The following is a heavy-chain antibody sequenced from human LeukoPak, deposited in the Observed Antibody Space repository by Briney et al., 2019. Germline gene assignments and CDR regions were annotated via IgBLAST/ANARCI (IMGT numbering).Heavy chain of an antibody. J-gene: IGHJ4*02. CDR2: ISYDGSNK. CDR3: ARTTTPHYYGSGSYALGY. CDR1: GFTVSRNY. V-gene: IGHV3-30-3*01. Sequence: GGSLRLSCAASGFTVSRNYMSWVRQAPGKGLEWVAVISYDGSNKYYADSVKGRFTISRDNSKNTLYLQMSSLSAEDTAVYYCARTTTPHYYGSGSYALGYWGQGTLVTVPS. D-gene: IGHD3-10*01.